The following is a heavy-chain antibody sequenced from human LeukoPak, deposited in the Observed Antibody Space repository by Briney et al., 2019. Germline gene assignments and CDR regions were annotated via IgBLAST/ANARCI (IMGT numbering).Heavy chain of an antibody. CDR1: GFTFSDHW. CDR2: IDTDGSTT. CDR3: ARDRPHNWFDP. V-gene: IGHV3-74*01. J-gene: IGHJ5*02. Sequence: GGSLRLSCGASGFTFSDHWMHWVRQAPGKGLVWVSGIDTDGSTTRYADSVKGRFTISRDNAKNTLYLQMNALRAEDTAVYYCARDRPHNWFDPWGQGTLVTVSS.